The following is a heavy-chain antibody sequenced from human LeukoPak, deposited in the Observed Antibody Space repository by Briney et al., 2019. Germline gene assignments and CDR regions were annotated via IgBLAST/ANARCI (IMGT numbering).Heavy chain of an antibody. CDR3: ARVEPTIFGVVTAKGFDP. CDR2: IYTSGST. J-gene: IGHJ5*02. Sequence: SETLSLTCTVSGGSISSYYWSWIRQPAGKGLEWIGRIYTSGSTNYNPSLKSRVTISVDTSKNQFSLKLSSVTAADTAVYYCARVEPTIFGVVTAKGFDPWGQGTLVTVSS. V-gene: IGHV4-4*07. D-gene: IGHD3-3*01. CDR1: GGSISSYY.